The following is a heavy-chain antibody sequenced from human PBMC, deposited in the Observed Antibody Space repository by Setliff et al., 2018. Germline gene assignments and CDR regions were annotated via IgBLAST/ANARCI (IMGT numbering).Heavy chain of an antibody. CDR3: ARDRGHYYDSSGYFDY. V-gene: IGHV3-11*04. CDR1: GFTFSDYY. CDR2: ITSSGSI. Sequence: GGSLRLSCAVSGFTFSDYYMSWICQAPGKGLEWVSYITSSGSISYADPVKGRFTISRDNAKNSLYLQMNSLRAEDTAVYYCARDRGHYYDSSGYFDYWGQGTLVT. J-gene: IGHJ4*02. D-gene: IGHD3-22*01.